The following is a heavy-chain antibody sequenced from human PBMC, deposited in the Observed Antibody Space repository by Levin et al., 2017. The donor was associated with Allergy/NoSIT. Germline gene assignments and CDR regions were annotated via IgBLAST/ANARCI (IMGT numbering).Heavy chain of an antibody. Sequence: PGGSLRLSCAVYGGSFSGYYWSWIRQPPGKGLEWIGEINHSGSTNYNPSLKSRVTISVDTSKNQFSLKLSSVTAADTAVYYCARRPISSRFGDRRDWYFDLWGRGTLVTVSS. CDR1: GGSFSGYY. CDR2: INHSGST. CDR3: ARRPISSRFGDRRDWYFDL. V-gene: IGHV4-34*01. D-gene: IGHD3-10*01. J-gene: IGHJ2*01.